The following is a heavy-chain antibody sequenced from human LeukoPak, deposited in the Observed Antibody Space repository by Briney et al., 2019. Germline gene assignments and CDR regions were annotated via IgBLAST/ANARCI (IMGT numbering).Heavy chain of an antibody. V-gene: IGHV1-8*01. Sequence: ASVKVSCKASGYTFTSYDINWVRQATGQGLEWMGWMNPNSGNTGYAQKFQGRVTMTRNTSISTAYMELSSLRSEDTAVYYCAVGGSRSYYKLFDYWGQGTLVTVSS. CDR2: MNPNSGNT. CDR3: AVGGSRSYYKLFDY. J-gene: IGHJ4*02. D-gene: IGHD3-10*01. CDR1: GYTFTSYD.